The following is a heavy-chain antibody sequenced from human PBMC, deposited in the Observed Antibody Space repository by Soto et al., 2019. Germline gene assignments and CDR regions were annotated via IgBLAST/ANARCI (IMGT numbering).Heavy chain of an antibody. V-gene: IGHV3-74*01. D-gene: IGHD2-15*01. CDR3: ARELCVGSVCSRAFDI. J-gene: IGHJ3*02. CDR1: GFTFSISW. CDR2: INGDSSST. Sequence: EVQLVESGGGLVQPGGSLRLSCAASGFTFSISWMHWVRQVPGKGLEWVSRINGDSSSTRHADSVTGRFTVSRDNARNTLYLHMKRLRVEDTGVYHCARELCVGSVCSRAFDIWGQGTMVTVST.